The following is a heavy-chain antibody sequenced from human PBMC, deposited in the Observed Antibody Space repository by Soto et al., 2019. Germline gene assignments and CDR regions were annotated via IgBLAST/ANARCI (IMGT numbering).Heavy chain of an antibody. CDR1: GGSVSSSNW. J-gene: IGHJ4*02. CDR2: IYHGGNT. V-gene: IGHV4-4*02. D-gene: IGHD3-22*01. Sequence: SETLSLTCAVSGGSVSSSNWWSWVRQPPGKGLEWIGEIYHGGNTNYNPSLKSRVTMSVDKSKNQFSLKLISVTAADTAVYYCAREPITMISAGAYYFDYWGQGTLVTVSS. CDR3: AREPITMISAGAYYFDY.